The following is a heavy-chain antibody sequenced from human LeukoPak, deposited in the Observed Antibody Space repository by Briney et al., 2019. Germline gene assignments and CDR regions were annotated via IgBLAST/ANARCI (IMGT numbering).Heavy chain of an antibody. V-gene: IGHV3-21*01. CDR3: ARADYGDYGVDY. D-gene: IGHD4-17*01. Sequence: GGSLRLSCAASGFAFSSSNLNWFRQAPGKGLEWVSSITSDDYIYYADSLKGRFSLSRDNAKNSLYLQMISLRAEDTAVYYCARADYGDYGVDYWGQGTLVTVSS. J-gene: IGHJ4*02. CDR2: ITSDDYI. CDR1: GFAFSSSN.